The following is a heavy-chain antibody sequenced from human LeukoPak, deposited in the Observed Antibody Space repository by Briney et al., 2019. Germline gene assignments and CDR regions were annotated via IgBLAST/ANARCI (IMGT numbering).Heavy chain of an antibody. Sequence: PGGSLRLSCAASGFTFSSYGVHWVRQAPGKGLEWVAFIRYDGSNKYYADSVKGRFTISRDNSKNTLYLQMNSLRAEDTAVYFCAKEGQYSSRWLNNYYYYYGRDVWGQGTTVTVSS. CDR2: IRYDGSNK. CDR1: GFTFSSYG. V-gene: IGHV3-30*02. D-gene: IGHD6-13*01. J-gene: IGHJ6*02. CDR3: AKEGQYSSRWLNNYYYYYGRDV.